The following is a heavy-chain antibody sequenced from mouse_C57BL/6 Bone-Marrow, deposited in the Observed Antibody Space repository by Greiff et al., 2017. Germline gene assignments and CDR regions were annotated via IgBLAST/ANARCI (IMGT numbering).Heavy chain of an antibody. J-gene: IGHJ3*01. D-gene: IGHD2-1*01. V-gene: IGHV1-82*01. CDR1: GYAFSSSW. Sequence: VQLQQSGPELVKPEASVKISCKASGYAFSSSWMNWVKQRPGKGLEWIGRIYPGDGDTNYNGKFKGKATLTADKSSSTAYMQLSSLTSEDSAVYFCASRLRFAYWGQGTLVTVSA. CDR2: IYPGDGDT. CDR3: ASRLRFAY.